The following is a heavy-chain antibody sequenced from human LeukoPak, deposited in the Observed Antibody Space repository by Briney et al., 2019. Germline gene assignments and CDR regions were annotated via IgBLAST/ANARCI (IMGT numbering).Heavy chain of an antibody. CDR2: IYYSGST. CDR3: ARGVVAARFWFDP. J-gene: IGHJ5*02. Sequence: GSLRLSCAASGFTFSDYYMSCIRQPPGQGLAWIGYIYYSGSTNYNPSLNSRVTISVDTSKNQFSLKLSSVTAADTAVYYCARGVVAARFWFDPWGQGTLVTVSS. CDR1: GFTFSDYY. D-gene: IGHD2-15*01. V-gene: IGHV4-59*01.